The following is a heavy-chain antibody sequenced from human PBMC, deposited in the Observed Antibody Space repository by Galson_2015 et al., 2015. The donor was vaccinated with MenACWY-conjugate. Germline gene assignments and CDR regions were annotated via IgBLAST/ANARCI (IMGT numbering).Heavy chain of an antibody. J-gene: IGHJ4*02. CDR3: ASTTIAVKAFDY. D-gene: IGHD5/OR15-5a*01. Sequence: SLRLSCAASGFTFRTYAMTWVRQAPGKGLEWVSTISSSGGAASYADAVTGRFTVSRANSKNTRYLQMSSLRAEDTATYYCASTTIAVKAFDYWGQGTLVTVSS. CDR2: ISSSGGAA. CDR1: GFTFRTYA. V-gene: IGHV3-23*01.